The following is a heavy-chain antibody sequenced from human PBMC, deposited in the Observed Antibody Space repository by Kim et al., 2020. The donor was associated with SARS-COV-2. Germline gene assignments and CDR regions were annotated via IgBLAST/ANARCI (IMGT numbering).Heavy chain of an antibody. Sequence: SETLSLTCTVSGGSISSGGYYWSWIRQHPGKGLEWIGYIYYSGSTYYNPSLKSRVTISVDTSKNQFSLKLSSVTAADTAVYYCARSTYYYGSGSYWKYWFDPWGQGTLVTVSS. J-gene: IGHJ5*02. CDR2: IYYSGST. D-gene: IGHD3-10*01. CDR3: ARSTYYYGSGSYWKYWFDP. V-gene: IGHV4-31*03. CDR1: GGSISSGGYY.